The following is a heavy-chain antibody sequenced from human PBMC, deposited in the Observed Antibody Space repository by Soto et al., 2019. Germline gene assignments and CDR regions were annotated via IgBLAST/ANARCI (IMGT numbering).Heavy chain of an antibody. CDR3: ATVRGTIFGVVISFHFDY. CDR2: FDPEDGET. J-gene: IGHJ4*02. D-gene: IGHD3-3*01. V-gene: IGHV1-24*01. CDR1: GYTLTELS. Sequence: GASVKVSCKVSGYTLTELSTHWVRQAPGKGLEWMGGFDPEDGETIYAQKFQGRVTMTEDTSTDTAYMELSSLRSEDTAVYYCATVRGTIFGVVISFHFDYWGQGTLVTVSS.